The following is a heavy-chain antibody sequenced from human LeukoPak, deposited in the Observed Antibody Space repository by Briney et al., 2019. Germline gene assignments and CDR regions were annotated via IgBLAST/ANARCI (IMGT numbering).Heavy chain of an antibody. CDR1: GGSISSGGCY. Sequence: PSQTLSVTCTVSGGSISSGGCYWSWIRPHPGKGLEWIGYIYYSGSTYYNPSLKSRVTISVDTSKNQFSLKLSSVTAADTAVYYCARRGEYYYDSSGYYSDYWYFDLWGRGTLVTVSS. V-gene: IGHV4-31*03. CDR2: IYYSGST. CDR3: ARRGEYYYDSSGYYSDYWYFDL. J-gene: IGHJ2*01. D-gene: IGHD3-22*01.